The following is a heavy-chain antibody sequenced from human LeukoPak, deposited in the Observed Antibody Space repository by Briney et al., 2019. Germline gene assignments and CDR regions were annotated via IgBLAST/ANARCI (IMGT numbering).Heavy chain of an antibody. D-gene: IGHD3-10*01. V-gene: IGHV3-64*01. J-gene: IGHJ6*02. Sequence: GGSPRLSCAASGFTFSSYAMHWVRQAPGQGLEYVSAISSNGGSTYYANSVKGRFTISRDNSKNTLYLQMGSLRAEDMAVYYCARNMVRGGNLFYYYYYGMDVWGQGTTVTVSS. CDR2: ISSNGGST. CDR1: GFTFSSYA. CDR3: ARNMVRGGNLFYYYYYGMDV.